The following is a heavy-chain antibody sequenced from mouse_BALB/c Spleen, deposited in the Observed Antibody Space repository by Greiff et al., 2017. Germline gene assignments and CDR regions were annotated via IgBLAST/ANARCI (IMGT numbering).Heavy chain of an antibody. J-gene: IGHJ4*01. D-gene: IGHD1-1*01. Sequence: DVMLVESGGGLVQPGGSRKLSCAASGFTFSDYGMAWVRQAPGKGPEWVAFISNLAYSIYYADTVTGRFTISRENAKNTLYLEMSSLRSEDTAMYYCARDNYGSSYGAMDYWGQGTSVTVSS. CDR1: GFTFSDYG. V-gene: IGHV5-15*02. CDR2: ISNLAYSI. CDR3: ARDNYGSSYGAMDY.